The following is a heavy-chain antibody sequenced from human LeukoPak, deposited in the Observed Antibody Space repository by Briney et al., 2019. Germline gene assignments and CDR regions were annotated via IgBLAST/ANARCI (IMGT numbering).Heavy chain of an antibody. CDR3: ARDRPPYYYDSSGTEFDY. D-gene: IGHD3-22*01. CDR1: GGTFSSYA. J-gene: IGHJ4*02. CDR2: IIPIFGTA. V-gene: IGHV1-69*13. Sequence: ASVKVSCKASGGTFSSYAISWVRQAPGQGLEWMGGIIPIFGTANYAQKFQGRVTITADESTSTAYMELSSLRSEDTAVYYCARDRPPYYYDSSGTEFDYWGQGTLVTVSS.